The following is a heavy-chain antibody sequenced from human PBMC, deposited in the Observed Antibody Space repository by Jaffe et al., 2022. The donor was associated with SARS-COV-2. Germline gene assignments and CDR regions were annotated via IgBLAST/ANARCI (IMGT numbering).Heavy chain of an antibody. J-gene: IGHJ4*02. Sequence: QVQVVQSGAEVKKPGASVKVSCKASGYTFTSYAIHWVRQAPGQRLEWMGWINADNGNTRYSQRFQGRVTITRDTSASTAYMELSSLRSEDTAVYYCTRECQVWGQGTLVTVSS. CDR1: GYTFTSYA. CDR2: INADNGNT. CDR3: TRECQV. V-gene: IGHV1-3*01.